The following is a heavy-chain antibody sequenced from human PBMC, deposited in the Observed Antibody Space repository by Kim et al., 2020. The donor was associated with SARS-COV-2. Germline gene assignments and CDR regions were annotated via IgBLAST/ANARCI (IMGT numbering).Heavy chain of an antibody. Sequence: SQTLSLTCAISGDSVSSNSAAWNWIRQSPSRGLEWLGRTYYRSKWYNDYAVSVKSRITINPDTSKNQFSLQLNSVTPEDTAVYYCARDLWSLPIPVAGRGYFDYWGQGTLVTVSS. V-gene: IGHV6-1*01. CDR2: TYYRSKWYN. CDR3: ARDLWSLPIPVAGRGYFDY. CDR1: GDSVSSNSAA. J-gene: IGHJ4*02. D-gene: IGHD6-19*01.